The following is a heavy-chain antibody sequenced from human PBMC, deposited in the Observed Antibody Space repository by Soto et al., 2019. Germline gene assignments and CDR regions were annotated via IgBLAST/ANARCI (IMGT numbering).Heavy chain of an antibody. CDR3: ARALYYYDSSGYYQIDFQH. D-gene: IGHD3-22*01. J-gene: IGHJ1*01. V-gene: IGHV1-69*02. CDR2: IIPILGIA. CDR1: GGTFSSYT. Sequence: QVQLVQSGAEVKKPGSSVKVSCKASGGTFSSYTISWVRQAPGQGLEWMGRIIPILGIANYAQKFQGRVTITADKSTSTAYMELSSLRSEDTAVYYCARALYYYDSSGYYQIDFQHWGQGTLVTVSS.